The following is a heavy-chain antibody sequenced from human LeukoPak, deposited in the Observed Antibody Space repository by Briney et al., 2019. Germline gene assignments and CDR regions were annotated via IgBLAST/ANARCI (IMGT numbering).Heavy chain of an antibody. CDR2: IKQEGSEE. CDR1: GVTLRSYW. J-gene: IGHJ4*02. D-gene: IGHD5-12*01. Sequence: GGSLTLSCAASGVTLRSYWVNWVRQAPGKGREGLANIKQEGSEEYYVDSVKGRFTISRDNAKNSLYLQMNSLRAEDTAVYYCASERTGKVARYWGQGTLVTVSS. V-gene: IGHV3-7*05. CDR3: ASERTGKVARY.